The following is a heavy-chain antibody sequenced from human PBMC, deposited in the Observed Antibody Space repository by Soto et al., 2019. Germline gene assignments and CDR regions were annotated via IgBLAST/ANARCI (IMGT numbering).Heavy chain of an antibody. J-gene: IGHJ4*02. V-gene: IGHV3-15*01. CDR1: GFTFSNAW. D-gene: IGHD3-10*01. Sequence: EVQLVESGGGLVKPGGSLRLSCAASGFTFSNAWMSWVRQAPGKGLEWVGRIKSNSDGGTTDYAAPVKGRFTISRDDSEHPLHLELNGLYIEDTAMYYCTAQGLRGVINNGGQGTLVTVSS. CDR3: TAQGLRGVINN. CDR2: IKSNSDGGTT.